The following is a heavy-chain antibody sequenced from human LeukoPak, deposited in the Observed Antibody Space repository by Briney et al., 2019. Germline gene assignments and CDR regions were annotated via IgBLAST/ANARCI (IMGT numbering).Heavy chain of an antibody. V-gene: IGHV1-2*02. Sequence: ASVKVSCKASGYTFTGYYMHWVRQAPGQGLEWMGWINPNSGGTNYAQKFQGRVTMTRDTSISTAYMELSRLRSDDTAVYYCARVGDYYDSSGYYYLPWGQGTLVTVSS. CDR3: ARVGDYYDSSGYYYLP. CDR1: GYTFTGYY. CDR2: INPNSGGT. D-gene: IGHD3-22*01. J-gene: IGHJ5*02.